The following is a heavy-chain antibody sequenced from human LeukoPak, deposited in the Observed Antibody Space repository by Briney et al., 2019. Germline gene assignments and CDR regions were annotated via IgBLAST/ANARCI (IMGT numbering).Heavy chain of an antibody. D-gene: IGHD3-22*01. J-gene: IGHJ6*03. V-gene: IGHV1-69*05. CDR2: INPIFGTA. CDR3: ARGPYYYDSSGYYYYYMDV. Sequence: SVKVSCKASGYTFTGYYMHWVRQAPGQGLEWMGWINPIFGTANYAQKFQGRVTITTDESTSTAYMELSSLRSEDTAVYYCARGPYYYDSSGYYYYYMDVWGKGTTVTVSS. CDR1: GYTFTGYY.